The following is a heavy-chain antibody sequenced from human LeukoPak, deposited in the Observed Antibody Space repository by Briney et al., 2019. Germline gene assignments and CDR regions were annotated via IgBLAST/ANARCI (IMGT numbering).Heavy chain of an antibody. V-gene: IGHV4-31*03. J-gene: IGHJ4*02. CDR3: ARAPKGRFGESYYFDY. CDR2: MYDREKT. CDR1: GGSISFGGYY. D-gene: IGHD3-10*01. Sequence: SETLSLTCTVSGGSISFGGYYWSWIRQLPGKGLEWIGYMYDREKTDYNPSLRSRVIISLDTSKNQFSLRLNSVTAADTAVYYCARAPKGRFGESYYFDYWGQGTLVTVSS.